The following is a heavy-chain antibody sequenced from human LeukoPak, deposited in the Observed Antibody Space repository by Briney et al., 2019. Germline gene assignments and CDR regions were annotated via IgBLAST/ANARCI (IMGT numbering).Heavy chain of an antibody. CDR2: ISWNSGSI. Sequence: GGSLRLSCAASGFTFDDYAMHWVRQAPGKGLEWVSGISWNSGSIGYADSVKGRFTISGDNAKNSLYLQMNSLRAEDTALYYCAKGGIVVVQYGMDVWGQGTTVSVSS. J-gene: IGHJ6*02. CDR3: AKGGIVVVQYGMDV. D-gene: IGHD2-2*01. V-gene: IGHV3-9*01. CDR1: GFTFDDYA.